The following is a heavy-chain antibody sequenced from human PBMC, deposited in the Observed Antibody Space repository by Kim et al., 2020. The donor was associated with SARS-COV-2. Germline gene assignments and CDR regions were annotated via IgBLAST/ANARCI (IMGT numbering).Heavy chain of an antibody. D-gene: IGHD4-17*01. CDR3: AKDPAWDYGGNSGYFDP. Sequence: LSLTCAASGFTFGDYAMHWVRQAPGKGLEWVSGISWNSGSIGYADSVKGRFTISRDNAKNSLYLQMNSLRAEDTALYYCAKDPAWDYGGNSGYFDPWGQGTLVTVSS. CDR2: ISWNSGSI. V-gene: IGHV3-9*01. J-gene: IGHJ5*02. CDR1: GFTFGDYA.